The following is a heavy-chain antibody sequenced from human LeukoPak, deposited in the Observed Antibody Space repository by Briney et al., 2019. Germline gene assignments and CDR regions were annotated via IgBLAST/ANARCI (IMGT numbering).Heavy chain of an antibody. CDR2: TSSSDPGT. V-gene: IGHV3-23*01. D-gene: IGHD3-10*01. J-gene: IGHJ6*03. CDR3: AKDQFKPSGITMVRGVRGYYYYMDV. CDR1: GFPLSSYA. Sequence: GGSLRLSCAASGFPLSSYAMSWVRQASGKGLEWVSATSSSDPGTYYADSVRGRFTISGDNSKNTLYLQMNSLRAEDTAVYYCAKDQFKPSGITMVRGVRGYYYYMDVWGKGTTVTISS.